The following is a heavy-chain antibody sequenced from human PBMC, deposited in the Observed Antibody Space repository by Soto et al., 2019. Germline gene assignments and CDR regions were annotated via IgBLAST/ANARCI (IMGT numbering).Heavy chain of an antibody. V-gene: IGHV1-69*06. J-gene: IGHJ1*01. D-gene: IGHD1-26*01. CDR1: GGSSSSYD. CDR2: LIPISGTA. Sequence: SVMALCSAAGGSSSSYDISRVLQPPAEGLEWLGGLIPISGTANYEQKFQGRVTISADTSTSPASMELSSLRSEDTAVYYCARDSRIVGATTPRGEYIKHWGQ. CDR3: ARDSRIVGATTPRGEYIKH.